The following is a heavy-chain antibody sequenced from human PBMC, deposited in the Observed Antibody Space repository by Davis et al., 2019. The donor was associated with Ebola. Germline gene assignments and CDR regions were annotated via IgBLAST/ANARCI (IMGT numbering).Heavy chain of an antibody. CDR1: GFTFTDYY. CDR3: ARVDVSSAFDT. V-gene: IGHV3-11*06. J-gene: IGHJ3*02. CDR2: ISSRSNYI. Sequence: GESLKISCAASGFTFTDYYMGWIRQAPGKGLEWVSSISSRSNYIYYADSVKGRFTISRDNAKNSLFLQMNSLRAEDTAVYYCARVDVSSAFDTWGRGTMVTVSS. D-gene: IGHD3-16*01.